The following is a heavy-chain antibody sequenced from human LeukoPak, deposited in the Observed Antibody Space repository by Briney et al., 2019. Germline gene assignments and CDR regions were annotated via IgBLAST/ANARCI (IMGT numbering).Heavy chain of an antibody. CDR3: ASRGYDSISSDY. Sequence: PSETLSLTCAVYGGSFSGYYWSWIRQPPGKGLEWIGEINHSGSTNYNPSLKSRVTISVDTSKNQFSLKLSSVTAADTAVYYCASRGYDSISSDYWGQGTLVTVSS. CDR1: GGSFSGYY. D-gene: IGHD5-12*01. CDR2: INHSGST. V-gene: IGHV4-34*01. J-gene: IGHJ4*02.